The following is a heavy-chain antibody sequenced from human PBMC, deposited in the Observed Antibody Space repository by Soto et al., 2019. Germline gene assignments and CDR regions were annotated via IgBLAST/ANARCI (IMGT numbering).Heavy chain of an antibody. V-gene: IGHV3-30*18. J-gene: IGHJ3*02. CDR1: GFTFSSYG. CDR3: AEGDCSGGSCYFSAFDI. Sequence: GGSLRLSCAASGFTFSSYGMHWVRQAPGKGLEWVAVISYGGTNNYYTESVKGRFTISRDNSKNTLFLQMNSLRAEDTAVYFCAEGDCSGGSCYFSAFDIWGQGTMVTVSS. CDR2: ISYGGTNN. D-gene: IGHD2-15*01.